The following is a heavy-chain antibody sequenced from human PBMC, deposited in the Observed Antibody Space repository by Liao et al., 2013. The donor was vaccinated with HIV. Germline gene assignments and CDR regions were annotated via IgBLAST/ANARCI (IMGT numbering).Heavy chain of an antibody. J-gene: IGHJ3*02. CDR1: GGSFSGYY. Sequence: QVQLQQWGAGLLKPSETLSLTCAVYGGSFSGYYWSWIRQPPGKGLEWIGEVNLSGRTNNNPSLKSRVTISVDTSKNQFSLSLRSLTAADTAVYYCARDGDYVGALDIWGQGTMVTVSS. CDR3: ARDGDYVGALDI. V-gene: IGHV4-34*01. CDR2: VNLSGRT. D-gene: IGHD3-16*01.